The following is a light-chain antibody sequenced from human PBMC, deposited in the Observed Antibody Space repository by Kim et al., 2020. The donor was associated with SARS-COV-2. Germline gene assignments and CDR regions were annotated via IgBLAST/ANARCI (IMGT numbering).Light chain of an antibody. CDR2: GAS. CDR3: QQYDDLPYT. CDR1: QDISNY. J-gene: IGKJ2*01. V-gene: IGKV1-33*01. Sequence: SAFVGDRVTITCQASQDISNYLNWYQQKPGKAPNLLIYGASNLKTGVPTRFSGGVSGTLFTFTISSLQPEDVATYYCQQYDDLPYTFGQGTKLEI.